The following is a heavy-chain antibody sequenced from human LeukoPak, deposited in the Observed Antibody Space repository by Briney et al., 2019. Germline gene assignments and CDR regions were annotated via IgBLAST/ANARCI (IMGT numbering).Heavy chain of an antibody. V-gene: IGHV3-30-3*01. CDR3: ARDMMTSLLSSYYYYGMDV. CDR2: ISYVGSNK. J-gene: IGHJ6*02. CDR1: GFTFSSYA. D-gene: IGHD2-8*01. Sequence: GRSLRLSCATSGFTFSSYAMHWVRQAPGKGLEWVAVISYVGSNKYYADSVKGRFTISRDNSKNTLYLQMNSLRAEDTAVYYCARDMMTSLLSSYYYYGMDVWGQGTTVTVSS.